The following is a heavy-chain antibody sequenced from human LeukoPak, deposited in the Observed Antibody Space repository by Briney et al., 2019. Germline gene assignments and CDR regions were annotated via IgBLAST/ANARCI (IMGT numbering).Heavy chain of an antibody. J-gene: IGHJ5*02. CDR1: GGSFSGYY. D-gene: IGHD2-2*01. CDR3: ARPVSTRRRKGYCSSTSCGNWFDP. Sequence: SETLSLTCAVYGGSFSGYYWSWIRQPPGKGLEWIGEINHSGSTNYNPSLKSRVTISVDTSKNQFSLKLSSVTAADTAVYYCARPVSTRRRKGYCSSTSCGNWFDPWGQGTLVTVSS. CDR2: INHSGST. V-gene: IGHV4-34*01.